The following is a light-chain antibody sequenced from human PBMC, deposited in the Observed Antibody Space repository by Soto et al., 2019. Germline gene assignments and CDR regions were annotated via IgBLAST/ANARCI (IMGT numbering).Light chain of an antibody. CDR3: SSHTLSRALQV. CDR1: SSNIGADYD. V-gene: IGLV1-40*01. J-gene: IGLJ1*01. CDR2: GNS. Sequence: QSVLTQPPSVSGAPGQRVTISCTGSSSNIGADYDVHWYRQLPGAAPKLLITGNSYRPSGVSNRFSGSKSGNTASLTISGLQAEDVADYYCSSHTLSRALQVFGTGTKLTVL.